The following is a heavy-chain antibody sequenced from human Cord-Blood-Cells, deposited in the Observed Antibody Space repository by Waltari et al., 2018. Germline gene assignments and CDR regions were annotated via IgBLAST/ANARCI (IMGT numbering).Heavy chain of an antibody. D-gene: IGHD2-2*02. CDR3: ASSLGYCSSTSCYRATYYYYYGMDV. Sequence: QVQLQESGQELVKPSQTLSLTCTVSGCSLSSGDYYWRWSRQPPGQGLEWIGYIYYSGSTYYNPSLKSRVTISVDTSKNQFSLKLSSVTAADTAVYYCASSLGYCSSTSCYRATYYYYYGMDVWGQGTTVTVSS. V-gene: IGHV4-30-4*01. CDR1: GCSLSSGDYY. J-gene: IGHJ6*02. CDR2: IYYSGST.